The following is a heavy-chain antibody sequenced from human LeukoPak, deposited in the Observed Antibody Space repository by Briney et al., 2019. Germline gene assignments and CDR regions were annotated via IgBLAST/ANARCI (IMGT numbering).Heavy chain of an antibody. V-gene: IGHV3-7*03. CDR3: ATGRAGENWFDP. D-gene: IGHD1-14*01. Sequence: GGSLRLSCAASGFTFSTYWMSWVRQAPGKGLEWVGNIKEDGSEKYYVDSVKGRFTISRDNAKNSLYLQMNSLRVEDTAVYYCATGRAGENWFDPWVQGTLVTVSS. CDR1: GFTFSTYW. J-gene: IGHJ5*02. CDR2: IKEDGSEK.